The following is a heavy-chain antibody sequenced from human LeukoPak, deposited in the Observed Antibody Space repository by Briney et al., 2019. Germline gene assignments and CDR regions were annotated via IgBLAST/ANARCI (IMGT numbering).Heavy chain of an antibody. CDR1: GFTVSSNY. J-gene: IGHJ3*02. V-gene: IGHV3-66*01. CDR3: AISQTIYSNYIKHVFDI. D-gene: IGHD4-11*01. Sequence: GSLRLSCAASGFTVSSNYMSWVRHAQGKGLGWVSVISSGGSTYYADSVKGRFTISRDKSKNTPYLQMSNVRAEYTAVYYFAISQTIYSNYIKHVFDIWGQGTMVTVSS. CDR2: ISSGGST.